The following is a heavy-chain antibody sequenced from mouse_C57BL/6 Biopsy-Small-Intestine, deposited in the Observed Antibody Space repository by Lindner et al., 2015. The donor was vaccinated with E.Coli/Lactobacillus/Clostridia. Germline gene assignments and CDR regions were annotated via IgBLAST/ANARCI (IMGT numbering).Heavy chain of an antibody. CDR3: GRSYYDYLDY. Sequence: VQLQESGPELVKPGAFSDDILQGFWFLIHWLLLELDEQSPEKSLEWIGEINPSTGATTYNQKFKAKATLTVDKSSSTAYIQLKSLTSEDSAVYFCGRSYYDYLDYWGQGTTLTVSS. V-gene: IGHV1-42*01. CDR1: FLIHWLL. CDR2: INPSTGAT. D-gene: IGHD1-1*01. J-gene: IGHJ2*01.